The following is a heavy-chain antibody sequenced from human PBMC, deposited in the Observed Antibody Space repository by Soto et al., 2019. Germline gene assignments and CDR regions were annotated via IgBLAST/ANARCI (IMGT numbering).Heavy chain of an antibody. CDR1: GYTFISHG. CDR3: ARVSSSIVVVPDYGMDV. J-gene: IGHJ6*02. Sequence: QVQLVQSGVEVKKPGASVKVSCKASGYTFISHGISWVRQAPGQGLEWMGWISGKNGKTNYAQKPQGRVTMTTDTSTSTAYMELRSLRSDDTAVYYCARVSSSIVVVPDYGMDVWGQGTTVTVSS. D-gene: IGHD2-15*01. V-gene: IGHV1-18*04. CDR2: ISGKNGKT.